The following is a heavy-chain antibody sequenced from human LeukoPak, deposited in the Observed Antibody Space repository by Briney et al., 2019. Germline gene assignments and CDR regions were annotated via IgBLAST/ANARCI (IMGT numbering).Heavy chain of an antibody. CDR3: ARFDPGVHPGDY. CDR2: IIPIFGTA. J-gene: IGHJ4*02. V-gene: IGHV1-69*01. CDR1: GGTFSNYG. D-gene: IGHD3-10*01. Sequence: ASVKVSCKASGGTFSNYGIGWVRQAPGQGLEWMGGIIPIFGTANYAQNLQGRVTITADESTTTAYMELSSLRSDDTAVYYCARFDPGVHPGDYWGQGTLVTVSS.